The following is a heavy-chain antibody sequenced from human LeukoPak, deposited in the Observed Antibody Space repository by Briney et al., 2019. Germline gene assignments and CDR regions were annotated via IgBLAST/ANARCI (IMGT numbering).Heavy chain of an antibody. CDR1: GFTFSSYA. V-gene: IGHV3-23*01. J-gene: IGHJ3*02. CDR3: HREMATNFAFDI. CDR2: ISGSGGST. Sequence: GGSLRLSCAASGFTFSSYAMSWVRQAPGKGLEWVSAISGSGGSTYYADSVKGRFTISRDNFKNTLYLQMNSLRAEDTAVYYCHREMATNFAFDIWGQGTMVTVSS. D-gene: IGHD5-24*01.